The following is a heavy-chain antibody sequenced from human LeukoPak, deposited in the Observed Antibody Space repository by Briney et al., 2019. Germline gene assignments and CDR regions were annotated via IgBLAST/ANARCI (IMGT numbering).Heavy chain of an antibody. J-gene: IGHJ3*02. Sequence: KTSETLSLTCAVAGGSIAIRNYYWAWIRHSPGRGLEWLGSVYFSGSVYYNPSLKSRVTISVDTSKNQFSLKLSSVTAADTAVYYCARDGTYYDILTGYSTSKVDAFDIWGQGTMVTVSS. V-gene: IGHV4-39*07. CDR1: GGSIAIRNYY. CDR2: VYFSGSV. CDR3: ARDGTYYDILTGYSTSKVDAFDI. D-gene: IGHD3-9*01.